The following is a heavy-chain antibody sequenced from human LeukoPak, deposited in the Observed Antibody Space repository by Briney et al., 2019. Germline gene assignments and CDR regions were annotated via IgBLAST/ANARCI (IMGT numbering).Heavy chain of an antibody. CDR2: ISYEGSNK. J-gene: IGHJ4*02. Sequence: GRSLRLSCAASGFTFSSYGMHWVRQAPGKGLEWVAVISYEGSNKYYADSVKGRFTISRDNSKNTLYLQMNSLRAEDTAVYYCAKANLRYLDPTSPFDYWGQGTLVTVSS. D-gene: IGHD3-9*01. V-gene: IGHV3-30*18. CDR3: AKANLRYLDPTSPFDY. CDR1: GFTFSSYG.